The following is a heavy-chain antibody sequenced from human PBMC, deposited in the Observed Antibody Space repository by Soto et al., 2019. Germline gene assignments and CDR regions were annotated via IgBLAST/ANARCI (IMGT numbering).Heavy chain of an antibody. D-gene: IGHD4-17*01. J-gene: IGHJ5*02. CDR3: ARQFPSDNYGNRLDP. Sequence: EVQLVESGGGLIQPGGSLRLSCAASGFNVNSSYMTWIRQAPGKGLQWVADISSGGTTKYADSVRGRFRISRDMSKNTLDLQMNSLRVEYTAIYSCARQFPSDNYGNRLDPWGQGTLGTVSA. CDR2: ISSGGTT. CDR1: GFNVNSSY. V-gene: IGHV3-53*01.